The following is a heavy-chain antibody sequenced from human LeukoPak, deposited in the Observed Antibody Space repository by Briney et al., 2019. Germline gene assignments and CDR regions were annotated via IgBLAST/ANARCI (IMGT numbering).Heavy chain of an antibody. J-gene: IGHJ5*02. CDR2: INPNSGDT. CDR1: GYTFTGYY. D-gene: IGHD1-26*01. V-gene: IGHV1-2*04. Sequence: ASVKVSCKASGYTFTGYYMHWVRQAPGQGLEWMGWINPNSGDTNYAQKIQGWVTMTTDTSNSTAYMEPRRLRSDDTAVSYCANGACLNSPAPSSWFDPWGQGTLVTVSS. CDR3: ANGACLNSPAPSSWFDP.